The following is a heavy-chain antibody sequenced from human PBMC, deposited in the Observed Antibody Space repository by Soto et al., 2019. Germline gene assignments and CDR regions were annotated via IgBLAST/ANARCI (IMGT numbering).Heavy chain of an antibody. V-gene: IGHV1-69*13. CDR1: GGTFSSYA. J-gene: IGHJ4*02. Sequence: SVKVSCKASGGTFSSYAISWVRQAPGQGLEWMGGIIPIFGTANYAQKFQGRVTITADESTSTAYMELRSLRSEDTAVYYCARGRLYCSSTSCLSRPLYYWGQGTLVTVSS. D-gene: IGHD2-2*01. CDR3: ARGRLYCSSTSCLSRPLYY. CDR2: IIPIFGTA.